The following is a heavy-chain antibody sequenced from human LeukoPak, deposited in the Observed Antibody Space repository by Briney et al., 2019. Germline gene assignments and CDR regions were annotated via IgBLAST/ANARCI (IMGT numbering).Heavy chain of an antibody. V-gene: IGHV3-7*04. CDR3: ARGGDSFDI. CDR1: GFTFSSYA. Sequence: GGFLRLSCAASGFTFSSYAMNWVRQAPGRGLEWVANIKQDGSEKYYVDSVKGRFTISRDNAKNSLYLQMNSLRAEDTAVYYCARGGDSFDIWGQGTMVTVSS. CDR2: IKQDGSEK. J-gene: IGHJ3*02.